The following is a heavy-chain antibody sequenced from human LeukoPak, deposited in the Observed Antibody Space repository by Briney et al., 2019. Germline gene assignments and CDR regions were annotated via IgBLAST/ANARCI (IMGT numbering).Heavy chain of an antibody. Sequence: GGSLRLSCAASGFTFSSYWMSWVRQAPGKGLDWVANINQDGSEKYYVDSVKGRFTISKDNAKKSPYLQMNSLRAEDTAVYYCATTTYHYDSSGYGGYFDYWGQGTLVTVSS. CDR1: GFTFSSYW. D-gene: IGHD3-22*01. J-gene: IGHJ4*02. CDR2: INQDGSEK. CDR3: ATTTYHYDSSGYGGYFDY. V-gene: IGHV3-7*01.